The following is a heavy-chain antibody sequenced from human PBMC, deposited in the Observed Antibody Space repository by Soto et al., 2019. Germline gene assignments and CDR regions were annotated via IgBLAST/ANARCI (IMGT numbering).Heavy chain of an antibody. Sequence: QVQLVQSGAEVKKPGSSVKVSCKASGGTFSSYAISWVRQAPGQELEWMGGSIPIFGTANYAQKFQGRVTITADEARSTAYMELSSLRSEDTAVDYCASVLYDSSGYEPPFDYWGQGTLVTVSS. CDR1: GGTFSSYA. V-gene: IGHV1-69*01. CDR2: SIPIFGTA. J-gene: IGHJ4*02. D-gene: IGHD3-22*01. CDR3: ASVLYDSSGYEPPFDY.